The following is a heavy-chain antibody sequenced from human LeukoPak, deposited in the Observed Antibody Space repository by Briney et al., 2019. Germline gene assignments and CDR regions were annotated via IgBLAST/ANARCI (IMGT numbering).Heavy chain of an antibody. CDR1: GYTFTGYY. Sequence: GTSVKVSCKASGYTFTGYYMHWVRQAPGQGLEWMGWINPNSGGTNYAQKFQGRVTMTRDTSISTAYMELSRLRSDDTAVYYCATYCSGGSCYIYWGQGTLVTVSS. D-gene: IGHD2-15*01. CDR3: ATYCSGGSCYIY. V-gene: IGHV1-2*02. J-gene: IGHJ4*02. CDR2: INPNSGGT.